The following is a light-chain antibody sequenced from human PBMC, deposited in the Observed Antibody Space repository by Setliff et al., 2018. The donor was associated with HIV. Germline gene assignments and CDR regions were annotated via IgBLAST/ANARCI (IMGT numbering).Light chain of an antibody. J-gene: IGLJ1*01. CDR3: CSNTGSNTYV. CDR1: SSDIGRYNL. V-gene: IGLV2-23*01. CDR2: QAT. Sequence: QSVLTQPASVSGSPGQSNTISCTGTSSDIGRYNLVSWYQQYPGKAPKLMIYQATKRPSGVSNRFSGSKSGNTASLTISGLQAEDEADYYCCSNTGSNTYVFGSGTNVTVL.